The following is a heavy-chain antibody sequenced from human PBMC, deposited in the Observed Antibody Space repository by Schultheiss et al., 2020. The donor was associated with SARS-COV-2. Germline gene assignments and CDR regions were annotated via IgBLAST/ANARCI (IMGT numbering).Heavy chain of an antibody. CDR2: IYYSGIS. D-gene: IGHD3-10*01. V-gene: IGHV4-61*01. J-gene: IGHJ4*02. CDR1: GGSVSSGSYY. Sequence: SETLSLTCTVSGGSVSSGSYYWSWIRQPPGKGLEWIGYIYYSGISTYNPSLKSRVTISVDMSKNQFSLKLSSVTAADTGVYYCMRLGGDMVRKITTIGRFSADYWGQGTLVTVSS. CDR3: MRLGGDMVRKITTIGRFSADY.